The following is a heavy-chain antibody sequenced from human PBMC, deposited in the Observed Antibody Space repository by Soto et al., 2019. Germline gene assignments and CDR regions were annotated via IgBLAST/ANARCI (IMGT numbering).Heavy chain of an antibody. Sequence: SQTLSLTCAISGDSVSSDITSWNWIRQSPWRGLEWLGRTYYRSKWFHDYAASVKSRITINPDTSKNQFSLELNSMTPEDTAVYYCARGNALDVWGQGTVVTVSS. V-gene: IGHV6-1*01. CDR3: ARGNALDV. CDR2: TYYRSKWFH. D-gene: IGHD3-10*01. CDR1: GDSVSSDITS. J-gene: IGHJ3*01.